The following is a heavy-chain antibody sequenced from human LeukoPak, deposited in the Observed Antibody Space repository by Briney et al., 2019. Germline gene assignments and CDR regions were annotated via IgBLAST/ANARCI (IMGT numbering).Heavy chain of an antibody. V-gene: IGHV4-39*01. CDR1: GGSISSSSSY. Sequence: SETLSLTCTVSGGSISSSSSYWGWIRQPPGKGLEWIGNIFYSGSTYYNPSLKSRVTMSVDTSNNQFSLNLSSVTAADTAVYYCVTTRQVAVVPRFDPWGPGTLVTVSS. J-gene: IGHJ5*02. CDR3: VTTRQVAVVPRFDP. D-gene: IGHD2-2*01. CDR2: IFYSGST.